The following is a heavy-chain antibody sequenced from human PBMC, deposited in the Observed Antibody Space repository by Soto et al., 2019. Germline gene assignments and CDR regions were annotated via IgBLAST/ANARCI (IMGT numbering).Heavy chain of an antibody. V-gene: IGHV3-9*01. CDR1: GFTFDDYA. J-gene: IGHJ6*03. CDR2: ISWNGGTM. Sequence: GGSLRLSCAASGFTFDDYALHWVRQGPGKGLEWVSGISWNGGTMGYADSVKGRFTISRDNAKNSLYLEMNSLKPEDSALYYCAKGTSRYYYYNIDVWGTGTTVTVSS. CDR3: AKGTSRYYYYNIDV. D-gene: IGHD3-9*01.